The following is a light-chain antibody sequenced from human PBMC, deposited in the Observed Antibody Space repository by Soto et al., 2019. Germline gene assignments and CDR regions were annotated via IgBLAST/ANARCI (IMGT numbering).Light chain of an antibody. J-gene: IGKJ2*02. V-gene: IGKV3-20*01. CDR1: RSLSISY. CDR2: GAS. Sequence: EIVLTQSPGTLSLSPGERATLSCRASRSLSISYLAWYQHKPGQAPRLLIYGASTRATGVPDRFSGGGSGTNVTLSINSSEPEDVALYYCHQYNSWPPGTFGQGTKVDIK. CDR3: HQYNSWPPGT.